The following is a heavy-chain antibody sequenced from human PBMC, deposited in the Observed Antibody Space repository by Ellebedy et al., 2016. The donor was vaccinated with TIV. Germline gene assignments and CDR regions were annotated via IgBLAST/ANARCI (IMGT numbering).Heavy chain of an antibody. V-gene: IGHV1-18*01. CDR1: GYTFTSYG. CDR3: ARDRYGDYGVGYYYYGMDV. CDR2: ISAYNGNT. D-gene: IGHD4-17*01. J-gene: IGHJ6*02. Sequence: ASVKVSCKASGYTFTSYGISWVRQAPGQGLEWMGWISAYNGNTNYAQKLQGRVTMTTDTSTSTAYMELRSLRSDDTAVYYCARDRYGDYGVGYYYYGMDVWGQGTTVTVSS.